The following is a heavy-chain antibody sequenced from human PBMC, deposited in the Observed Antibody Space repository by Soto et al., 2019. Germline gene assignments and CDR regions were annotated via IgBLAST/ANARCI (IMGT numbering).Heavy chain of an antibody. J-gene: IGHJ4*02. Sequence: QVQLVESGGGVVQPGRSLRLSCAASGFTFSSYGMHWVRQAPGKGLEWVAVIWYDGSNKYYADSVKGRFTISRDNSKNTLYLQMNSLRAEDTAVYYCARVGHPHYDILTAPFDYWGQGTLVTVSS. V-gene: IGHV3-33*01. CDR2: IWYDGSNK. CDR1: GFTFSSYG. CDR3: ARVGHPHYDILTAPFDY. D-gene: IGHD3-9*01.